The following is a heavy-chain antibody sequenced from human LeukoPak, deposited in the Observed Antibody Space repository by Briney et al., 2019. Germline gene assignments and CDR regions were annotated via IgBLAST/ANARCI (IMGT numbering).Heavy chain of an antibody. J-gene: IGHJ6*02. D-gene: IGHD3-10*01. CDR2: ISAYSGNT. CDR3: ARGGLSRYCSGFLYYYYGMDV. Sequence: ASVKVSCKASGYTFTSYGISWVRQAPGQGLEWMGWISAYSGNTNYAQKLQGRVTMTTDTSTSTAYMELRSLRSDDTAVYYCARGGLSRYCSGFLYYYYGMDVWGQGTTVTVSS. CDR1: GYTFTSYG. V-gene: IGHV1-18*01.